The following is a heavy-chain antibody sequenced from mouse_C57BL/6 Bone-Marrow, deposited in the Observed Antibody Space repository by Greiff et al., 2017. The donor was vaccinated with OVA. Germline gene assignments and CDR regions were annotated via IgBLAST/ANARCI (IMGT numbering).Heavy chain of an antibody. V-gene: IGHV15-2*01. J-gene: IGHJ1*03. D-gene: IGHD2-5*01. CDR2: ILPSIGRT. CDR3: ARSSNFYWYFDV. CDR1: DSEVFPIAY. Sequence: VQLQQSGSELRSPGSSVKLSCKDFDSEVFPIAYMSWVRQKPGHGFEWIGGILPSIGRTIYGEKFEDKATLDADTLSNTAYLELNSLTSEDSAIYYGARSSNFYWYFDVWGTGTTVTVSS.